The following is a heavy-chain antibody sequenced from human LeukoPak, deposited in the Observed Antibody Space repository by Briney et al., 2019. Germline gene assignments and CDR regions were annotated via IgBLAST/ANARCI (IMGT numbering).Heavy chain of an antibody. J-gene: IGHJ3*02. CDR1: GFTFDDYG. Sequence: WGSLLLSCAASGFTFDDYGMSWVRQVPGKGLEWVSGINWNGGSTGYADSVKGRFTISRDNAKNSVYLQMNSLRAEDTALYYCARGTLGLGYCSGGSCNRGVFDIWGQGTMVPVSS. CDR3: ARGTLGLGYCSGGSCNRGVFDI. V-gene: IGHV3-20*04. CDR2: INWNGGST. D-gene: IGHD2-15*01.